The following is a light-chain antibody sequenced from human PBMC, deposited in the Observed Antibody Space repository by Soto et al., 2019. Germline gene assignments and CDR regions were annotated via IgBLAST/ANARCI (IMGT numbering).Light chain of an antibody. Sequence: SYVLTQPPSVSVAPGKTARITCGGNNIGSKSVDWYQQKPGQAPVLVIYYDSDRPSGIPERFSGSNSGNTATLTISRVEAGDEADYYCQVWDSSSDHYVFGTGTKLTVL. V-gene: IGLV3-21*04. J-gene: IGLJ1*01. CDR2: YDS. CDR1: NIGSKS. CDR3: QVWDSSSDHYV.